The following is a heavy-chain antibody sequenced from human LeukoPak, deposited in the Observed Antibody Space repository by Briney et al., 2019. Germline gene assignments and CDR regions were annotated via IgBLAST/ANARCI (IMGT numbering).Heavy chain of an antibody. D-gene: IGHD5-24*01. Sequence: SETLSLTCAVYGGTLSGYYWSWIRQPPGKGLEWIGEIKEREKTNYNPSLKSRVTISIDTSKNQFSLKLSSVTAADTAVYYCAREGLRYVHNPLGYWGQGTLVTVSP. J-gene: IGHJ4*02. V-gene: IGHV4-34*01. CDR3: AREGLRYVHNPLGY. CDR1: GGTLSGYY. CDR2: IKEREKT.